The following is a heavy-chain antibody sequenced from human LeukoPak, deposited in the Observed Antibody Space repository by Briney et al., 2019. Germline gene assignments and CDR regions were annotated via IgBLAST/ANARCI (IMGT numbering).Heavy chain of an antibody. D-gene: IGHD3-22*01. V-gene: IGHV4-39*01. Sequence: SETLSLTCTVSGGSISSSSYCWGWIRQPPGKGLEWIGTIFYSGTTYYNPSLKSRVTISVGTSKNQFSLKLSSVTAADTAVYYCARYYDGSGYYAASFDPWGQGTLVTVSS. CDR2: IFYSGTT. J-gene: IGHJ5*02. CDR1: GGSISSSSYC. CDR3: ARYYDGSGYYAASFDP.